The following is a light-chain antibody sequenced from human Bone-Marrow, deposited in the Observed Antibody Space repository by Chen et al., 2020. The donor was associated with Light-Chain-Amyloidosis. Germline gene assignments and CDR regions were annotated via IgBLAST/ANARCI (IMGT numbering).Light chain of an antibody. V-gene: IGLV2-14*01. CDR1: SSAVGGDNH. Sequence: QSALPQPASVSGSPGQSITISCTGTSSAVGGDNHVSWYQQHPDKAPKLMIYEVTNRHSWVPDRFSGSKSDNTASLTISGLQTEDEADYFCSSYTITNTLVFGSGTRVTVL. CDR3: SSYTITNTLV. J-gene: IGLJ1*01. CDR2: EVT.